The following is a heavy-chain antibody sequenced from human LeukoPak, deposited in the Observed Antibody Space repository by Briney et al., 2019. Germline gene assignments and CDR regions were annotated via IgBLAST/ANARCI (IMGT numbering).Heavy chain of an antibody. Sequence: GGSLRLSYAASGFTFGTYGMAWVRQAPGKGLEWVSAISGSGGSTYYADSVKGRFTFSRDISKNTLYLQMNGLRTEDTAMYYCARDAPQVPAAGVLASWGQGTLVTASS. CDR2: ISGSGGST. J-gene: IGHJ5*02. V-gene: IGHV3-23*01. CDR1: GFTFGTYG. D-gene: IGHD6-13*01. CDR3: ARDAPQVPAAGVLAS.